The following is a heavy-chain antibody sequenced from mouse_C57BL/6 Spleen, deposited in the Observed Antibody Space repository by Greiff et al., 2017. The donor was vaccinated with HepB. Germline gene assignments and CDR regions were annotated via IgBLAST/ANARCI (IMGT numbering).Heavy chain of an antibody. J-gene: IGHJ3*01. CDR3: AKDYSNWSWFAY. D-gene: IGHD2-5*01. CDR1: GYTFTSYW. V-gene: IGHV1-7*01. CDR2: INPSSGYT. Sequence: QVQLKESGAELAKPGASVKLSCKASGYTFTSYWMHWVKQRPGQGLEWIGYINPSSGYTKYNQKFKDKATLTADKSSSTAYMQLSSLTYEDSAVYYCAKDYSNWSWFAYWGQGTLVTVSA.